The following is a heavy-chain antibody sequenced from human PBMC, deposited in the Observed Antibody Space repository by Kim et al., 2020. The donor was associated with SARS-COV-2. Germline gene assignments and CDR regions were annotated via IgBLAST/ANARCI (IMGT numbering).Heavy chain of an antibody. J-gene: IGHJ4*02. CDR3: ARGNRGWWARGWELYQLLRGYYFDY. Sequence: ASVKVSCKASGYTFTSYDINWVRQATGQGLEWMGWMNPNSGNTGYAQKFQGRVTMTRNTSISTAYMELSSLRSEDTAVYYCARGNRGWWARGWELYQLLRGYYFDYWGQGTLVTVSS. CDR2: MNPNSGNT. V-gene: IGHV1-8*01. CDR1: GYTFTSYD. D-gene: IGHD2-2*01.